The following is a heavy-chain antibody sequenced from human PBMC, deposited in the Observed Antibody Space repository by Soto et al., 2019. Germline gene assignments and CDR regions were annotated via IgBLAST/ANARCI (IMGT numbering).Heavy chain of an antibody. V-gene: IGHV3-64*01. Sequence: QLVESGGGLVQPGGSLRLSCAASGFPFSHYAMQWVRQAPGKGLEYVSAIGSDGRNTYYENSVRGRFTISRDNSKNTLYLHMGSLRAEDMAVYYCARVGCETRCSDYLYYYMDVWGKGTKITVSS. CDR1: GFPFSHYA. CDR2: IGSDGRNT. J-gene: IGHJ6*03. D-gene: IGHD2-2*01. CDR3: ARVGCETRCSDYLYYYMDV.